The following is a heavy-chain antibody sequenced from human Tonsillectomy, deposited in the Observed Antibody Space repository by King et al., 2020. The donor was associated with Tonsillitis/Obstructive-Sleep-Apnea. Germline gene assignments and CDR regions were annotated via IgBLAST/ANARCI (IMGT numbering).Heavy chain of an antibody. J-gene: IGHJ4*02. CDR2: ISAYNGNT. CDR3: ARDSMSHYYDSSAYYTFNY. D-gene: IGHD3-22*01. V-gene: IGHV1-18*01. Sequence: QLVQSGAEVKKPGASVKVSCKASGYTFTNYGISWVRQAPGQGLEWMGWISAYNGNTNSAQKLQGRVTMTTDTSTSTAFMELRSLRSDDTAMYYCARDSMSHYYDSSAYYTFNYWGQGTLVTVSS. CDR1: GYTFTNYG.